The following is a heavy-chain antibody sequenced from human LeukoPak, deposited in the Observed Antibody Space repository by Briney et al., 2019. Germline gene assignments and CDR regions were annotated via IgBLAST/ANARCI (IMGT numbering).Heavy chain of an antibody. CDR1: VGSTSGSY. Sequence: SGTLSLTCTVSVGSTSGSYWSWVRQPPGKGLEGIGYIDNSGSTNYNPSPKSRVPISLDTPKSQFSLKLSSVTAADTGVYYCARAPLHSGSSGWSIYYFYAMDVWGQGTTVTVSS. J-gene: IGHJ6*02. CDR3: ARAPLHSGSSGWSIYYFYAMDV. D-gene: IGHD6-19*01. CDR2: IDNSGST. V-gene: IGHV4-59*01.